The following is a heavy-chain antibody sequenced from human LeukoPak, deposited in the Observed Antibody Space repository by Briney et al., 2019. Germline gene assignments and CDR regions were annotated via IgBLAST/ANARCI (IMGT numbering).Heavy chain of an antibody. D-gene: IGHD2-2*01. CDR3: ARARAYAMDV. V-gene: IGHV3-66*01. CDR2: IYAGGST. J-gene: IGHJ6*02. CDR1: GFTVSSNY. Sequence: PGGSLRLSCAASGFTVSSNYMSWVRQAPGKGLEWVSVIYAGGSTYYADSVKGRFTISRDNSKNTLYLQMNSLRAEDTAVYYCARARAYAMDVWGQGTTVTVSS.